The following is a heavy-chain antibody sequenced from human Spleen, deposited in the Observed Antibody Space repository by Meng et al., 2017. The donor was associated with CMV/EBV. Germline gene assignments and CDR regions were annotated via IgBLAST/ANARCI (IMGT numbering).Heavy chain of an antibody. Sequence: SETLSLTCTVSGGSISSYYWSWIRQPPGKGLEWIGYIYYSGSTSYNPSLKSRVSISVGTSRNQFLLRLTSVTAADTAVYYCARAGYQLLYYFDYWGQGTLVTVSS. CDR2: IYYSGST. D-gene: IGHD1-26*01. CDR1: GGSISSYY. V-gene: IGHV4-59*01. CDR3: ARAGYQLLYYFDY. J-gene: IGHJ4*02.